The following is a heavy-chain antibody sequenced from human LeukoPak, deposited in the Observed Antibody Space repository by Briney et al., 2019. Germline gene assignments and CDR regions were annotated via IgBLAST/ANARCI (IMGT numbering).Heavy chain of an antibody. J-gene: IGHJ4*02. CDR2: IYYSGST. D-gene: IGHD2-2*01. CDR3: ARGYLEGYCSSTSCYSAGGLDY. V-gene: IGHV4-59*08. Sequence: PSETLSLTCTVSGGSISSYYWSWIRQPPGKGLEWIGYIYYSGSTNYNTSLKSRVTISVDTSKNQFSLKLSSVTATDTAVYYCARGYLEGYCSSTSCYSAGGLDYWGQGTLVTVSS. CDR1: GGSISSYY.